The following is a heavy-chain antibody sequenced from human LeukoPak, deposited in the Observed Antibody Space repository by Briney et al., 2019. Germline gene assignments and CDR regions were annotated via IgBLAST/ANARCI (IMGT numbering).Heavy chain of an antibody. V-gene: IGHV4-34*01. CDR1: GGSFSGYY. CDR3: ARGGAGVDTAMINFDY. J-gene: IGHJ4*02. D-gene: IGHD5-18*01. CDR2: INHSGST. Sequence: SETLSLTCAVYGGSFSGYYWSWIRPPPGKGLEWIGEINHSGSTNYNPSLKSRVTISVDTSKNQFSLKLSSVTAADTAVYYCARGGAGVDTAMINFDYWGQGTLVTVSS.